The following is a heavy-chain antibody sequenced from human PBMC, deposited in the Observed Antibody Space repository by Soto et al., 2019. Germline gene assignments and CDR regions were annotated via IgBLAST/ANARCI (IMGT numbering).Heavy chain of an antibody. CDR3: ARHPSNRATVTTADY. Sequence: PSETLSLTCTVSGGSISSSSYYWGWIRQPPGKGLEWIGSIYYSGSTYYNPSLKSRVTISVDTSKNQFSLKLSSVTAADTAVYYCARHPSNRATVTTADYWGQGTLVTVSS. V-gene: IGHV4-39*01. CDR2: IYYSGST. J-gene: IGHJ4*02. D-gene: IGHD4-17*01. CDR1: GGSISSSSYY.